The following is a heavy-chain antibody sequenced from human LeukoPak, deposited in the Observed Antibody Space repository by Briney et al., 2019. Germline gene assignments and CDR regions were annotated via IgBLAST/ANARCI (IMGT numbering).Heavy chain of an antibody. CDR3: ASHIGSRSYYTFAY. J-gene: IGHJ4*02. CDR2: IYTSGST. V-gene: IGHV4-4*09. D-gene: IGHD3-10*01. CDR1: GGSISSYY. Sequence: SETLSLTCTVSGGSISSYYRSWIRQPPGKGLEWIGYIYTSGSTNYNPSLKSRVTISVDTSKNQFSLKLSSVTAADTAVYYCASHIGSRSYYTFAYWGQGTLVTVSS.